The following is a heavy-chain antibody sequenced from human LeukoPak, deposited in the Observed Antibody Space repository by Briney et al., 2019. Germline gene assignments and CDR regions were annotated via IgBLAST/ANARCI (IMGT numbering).Heavy chain of an antibody. CDR2: INPNSGGT. D-gene: IGHD5-18*01. V-gene: IGHV1-2*02. Sequence: ASVTVSFKASGYTFTAYYMHWVRQAPGQGVEWMGWINPNSGGTNYAQKFQGRVTMTRDTSISTAYMELSRLRSDDTAVYYCASGAVYTAMVPDPLDYWGQGTLVTVSS. CDR1: GYTFTAYY. J-gene: IGHJ4*02. CDR3: ASGAVYTAMVPDPLDY.